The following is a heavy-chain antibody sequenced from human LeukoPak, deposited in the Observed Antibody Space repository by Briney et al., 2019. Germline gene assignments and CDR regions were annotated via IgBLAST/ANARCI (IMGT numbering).Heavy chain of an antibody. D-gene: IGHD2/OR15-2a*01. V-gene: IGHV1-8*01. Sequence: ASVKVSCKASGYTFTTYDINWVRQATGQGLEWMGWMNPNSGNTGYAQKLQGRVTMTTDTSTSTAYMELRSLRSDDTAVYYCARPTLLWSNWFDPWGQGTLVTVSS. CDR2: MNPNSGNT. J-gene: IGHJ5*02. CDR1: GYTFTTYD. CDR3: ARPTLLWSNWFDP.